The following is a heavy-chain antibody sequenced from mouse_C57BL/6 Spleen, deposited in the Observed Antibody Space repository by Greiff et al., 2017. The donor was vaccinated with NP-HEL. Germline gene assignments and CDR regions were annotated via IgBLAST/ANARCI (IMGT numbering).Heavy chain of an antibody. D-gene: IGHD2-5*01. Sequence: QVHVKQSGAELVRPGASVKLSCKASGYTFTDYYINWVKQRPGQGLEWIARIYPGSGNTYYNEKFKGKATLTAEKSSSTAYMQLSSLTSEDSAVYFCAREGAYYINYGSWFAYWGQGTLVTVSA. J-gene: IGHJ3*01. CDR3: AREGAYYINYGSWFAY. CDR1: GYTFTDYY. V-gene: IGHV1-76*01. CDR2: IYPGSGNT.